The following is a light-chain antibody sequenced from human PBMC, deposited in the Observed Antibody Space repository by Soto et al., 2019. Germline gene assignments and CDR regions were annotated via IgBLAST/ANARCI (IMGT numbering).Light chain of an antibody. CDR1: QSLVHSDGNTY. V-gene: IGKV2-24*01. CDR2: KIS. CDR3: MHATQFRPYT. Sequence: DIVLTQTPLSSPVTLGQPASISCRSNQSLVHSDGNTYLNWLQQRPGQPPRLLIYKISNRLSGVPDRFSGSGAVTDFTLKISGVEAEDVGVYYCMHATQFRPYTFGQGTKLEIK. J-gene: IGKJ2*01.